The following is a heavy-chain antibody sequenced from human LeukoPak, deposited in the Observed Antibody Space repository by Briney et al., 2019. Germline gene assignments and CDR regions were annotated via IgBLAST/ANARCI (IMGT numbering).Heavy chain of an antibody. CDR3: ARDRTTVTTPIA. CDR1: GFTFSSFA. Sequence: GGSLRLSCAASGFTFSSFAMSWVRQAPGKGLEWVPSISGGGGSTYYADSVKGRFTISRDSSKSTLYLQMNSLRAEDTAIYYCARDRTTVTTPIAWGQGTLVTVSS. V-gene: IGHV3-23*01. D-gene: IGHD4-17*01. CDR2: ISGGGGST. J-gene: IGHJ5*02.